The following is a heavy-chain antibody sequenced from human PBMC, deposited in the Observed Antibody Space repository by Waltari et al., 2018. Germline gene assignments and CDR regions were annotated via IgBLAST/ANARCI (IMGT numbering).Heavy chain of an antibody. CDR3: AREGYDFWSGYYTGFDY. Sequence: QVQLQQSGPGLVKPSQTLSLTCAISGDSVSSNSAAWNWIRQSPSRGLEWLGRTYYRSKWYNDYAVSVKSRITINPDTSKNQCSLQLNSVTPEDTAVYYCAREGYDFWSGYYTGFDYWGQGTLVTVSS. V-gene: IGHV6-1*01. CDR1: GDSVSSNSAA. D-gene: IGHD3-3*01. CDR2: TYYRSKWYN. J-gene: IGHJ4*02.